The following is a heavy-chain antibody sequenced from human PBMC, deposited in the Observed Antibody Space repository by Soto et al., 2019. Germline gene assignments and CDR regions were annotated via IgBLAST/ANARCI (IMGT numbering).Heavy chain of an antibody. CDR3: ARGYGDYRGWFDP. CDR2: IYYSGST. Sequence: PSETLSLTCTVSGGSISSGGYYWSWIRQHPGKGLEWIGYIYYSGSTYYNPSLKSRVTISVDTSKNQFSLKLSSVTAADTAVYYCARGYGDYRGWFDPWGQGTPVTVSS. J-gene: IGHJ5*02. D-gene: IGHD4-17*01. CDR1: GGSISSGGYY. V-gene: IGHV4-31*03.